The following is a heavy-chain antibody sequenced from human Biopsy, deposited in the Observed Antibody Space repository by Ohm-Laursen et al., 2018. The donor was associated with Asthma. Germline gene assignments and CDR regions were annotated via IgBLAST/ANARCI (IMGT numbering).Heavy chain of an antibody. Sequence: GTLSLTCTVSGGSMTPTSHYWDWIRQAPGKGLEWIGYISYGGKTSYNPSLKNRVTISRDTSKNQFSLRLTSVTAADTAVYFCARRITIFGVVQKGHGMDAWGQGTTVTVSS. CDR1: GGSMTPTSHY. V-gene: IGHV4-39*01. CDR3: ARRITIFGVVQKGHGMDA. J-gene: IGHJ6*02. CDR2: ISYGGKT. D-gene: IGHD3-3*01.